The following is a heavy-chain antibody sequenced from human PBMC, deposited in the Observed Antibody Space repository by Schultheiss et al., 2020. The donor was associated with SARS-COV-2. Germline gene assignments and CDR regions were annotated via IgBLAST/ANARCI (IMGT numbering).Heavy chain of an antibody. D-gene: IGHD6-13*01. CDR3: AREWVIAAAGTMPGYYYYYGMDV. V-gene: IGHV4-59*02. J-gene: IGHJ6*02. CDR1: GGSVSDYY. CDR2: IYYSGST. Sequence: SETLSLTCSVSGGSVSDYYWSWIRQPPGKGLEWIGSIYYSGSTNYNPSLKSRVTISVDTSKNQFSLKLSSVTAADTAVYYCAREWVIAAAGTMPGYYYYYGMDVWGQGTTVTVSS.